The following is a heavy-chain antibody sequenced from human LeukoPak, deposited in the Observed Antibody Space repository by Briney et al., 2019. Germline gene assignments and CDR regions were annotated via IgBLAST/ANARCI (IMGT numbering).Heavy chain of an antibody. V-gene: IGHV3-30*04. D-gene: IGHD5-24*01. J-gene: IGHJ3*02. Sequence: GGSLRLSCAASGFLFSDYAMHWVRHAPGKGLEWVAVISYDGSNKYYADSVKGRFTISRDNSKNTLYLQMNSLRAEDTAVYYCARDRGGRDGYNLFDAFDIWGQGTMVTVSS. CDR3: ARDRGGRDGYNLFDAFDI. CDR1: GFLFSDYA. CDR2: ISYDGSNK.